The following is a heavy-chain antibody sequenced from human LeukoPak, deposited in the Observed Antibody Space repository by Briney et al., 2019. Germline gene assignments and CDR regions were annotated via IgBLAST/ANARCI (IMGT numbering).Heavy chain of an antibody. CDR2: TYYRSKWSF. V-gene: IGHV6-1*01. CDR3: ARGKYTSFDN. Sequence: SQTLSLTCDISGDSLFTNGVAWNWIRQSPSRGLEWLGRTYYRSKWSFEYAVSVKSRITINADTSKTQFSLKLSSVTPEDTAVYYCARGKYTSFDNWGQGNLVTVSS. J-gene: IGHJ4*02. D-gene: IGHD2-2*01. CDR1: GDSLFTNGVA.